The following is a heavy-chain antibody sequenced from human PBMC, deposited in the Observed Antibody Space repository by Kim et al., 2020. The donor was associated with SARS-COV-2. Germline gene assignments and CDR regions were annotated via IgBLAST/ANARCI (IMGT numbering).Heavy chain of an antibody. J-gene: IGHJ5*02. CDR1: GYSFTSYW. CDR3: ATLDWAYCGGDCYENWFDP. CDR2: IDPSDSYT. Sequence: GESLKISCKGSGYSFTSYWISWVRQMPGKGLEWMGRIDPSDSYTNYSPSFQGHVTISADKSISTAYLQWSSLKASDTAMYYCATLDWAYCGGDCYENWFDPWGQGTLVTVSS. D-gene: IGHD2-21*02. V-gene: IGHV5-10-1*01.